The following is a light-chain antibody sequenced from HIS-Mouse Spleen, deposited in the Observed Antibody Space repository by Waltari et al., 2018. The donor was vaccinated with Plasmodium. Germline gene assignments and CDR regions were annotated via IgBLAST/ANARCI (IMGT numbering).Light chain of an antibody. CDR3: SSYTSSSTLVV. J-gene: IGLJ2*01. CDR2: YVS. Sequence: QSALTQPASVSGSPGQSITISCTGTSSDVGGYNYVSWYQQHPGKAPKLMIYYVSNRPSGVSNRFSGSKSGHTASLTISGLQAEDEADYYCSSYTSSSTLVVFGGGTKLTVL. CDR1: SSDVGGYNY. V-gene: IGLV2-14*03.